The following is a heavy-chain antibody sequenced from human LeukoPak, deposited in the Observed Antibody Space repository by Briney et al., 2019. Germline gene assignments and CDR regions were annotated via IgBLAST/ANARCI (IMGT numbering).Heavy chain of an antibody. CDR3: ARDLGFSGYESSPYPL. CDR2: IIPILDIA. CDR1: GGTFSSYA. D-gene: IGHD5-12*01. Sequence: ASVKVSCKASGGTFSSYAISWVRQAPGQGLEWMGRIIPILDIANYAQKFQGRVTITADKSTSTAYMELSSLRSEDTAVYYCARDLGFSGYESSPYPLWGQGTLVTVSS. V-gene: IGHV1-69*04. J-gene: IGHJ4*02.